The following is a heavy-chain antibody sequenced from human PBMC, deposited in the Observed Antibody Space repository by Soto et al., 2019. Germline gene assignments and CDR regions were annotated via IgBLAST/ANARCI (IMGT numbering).Heavy chain of an antibody. V-gene: IGHV1-18*01. CDR2: ISAYNGNT. CDR3: ARDDSVSSPHTPVLRFLEWFLDY. CDR1: GYTFTSYG. Sequence: QVPLVQSGAEVKKPGASVKVSCKASGYTFTSYGISWVRQAPGQGLEWMGWISAYNGNTNYAQKLQGRVTMTTDTSTSTAYMELRSLRSDDTAVYYCARDDSVSSPHTPVLRFLEWFLDYWGQGTLVTVSS. J-gene: IGHJ4*02. D-gene: IGHD3-3*01.